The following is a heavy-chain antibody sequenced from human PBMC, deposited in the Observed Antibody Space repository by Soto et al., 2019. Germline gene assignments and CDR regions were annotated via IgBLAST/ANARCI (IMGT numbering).Heavy chain of an antibody. CDR1: GGSIGNDAHY. CDR2: IHASGTT. V-gene: IGHV4-31*03. J-gene: IGHJ3*02. Sequence: QVQLKESGPGLVKPSQTLTLTCTVSGGSIGNDAHYWNWIRQVPGKGLEWIGNIHASGTTSYYPSLRSRVSISIDASKKQFSLKVTSATAADTAVYFCARDGGLTSGYALEIWGQGTVVTVSS. CDR3: ARDGGLTSGYALEI. D-gene: IGHD3-22*01.